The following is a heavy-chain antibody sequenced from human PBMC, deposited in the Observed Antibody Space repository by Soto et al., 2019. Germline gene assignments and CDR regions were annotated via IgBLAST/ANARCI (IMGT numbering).Heavy chain of an antibody. D-gene: IGHD6-19*01. J-gene: IGHJ3*02. Sequence: SETLSLTCTVSGGSISSGGYYWSWIRQHPGKGLEWIGYIYYSGSTYYNPSLKSRVTISVDTSKNQFSLKLSSVTAADTAVYYCARSTRYDSSGWYDDDAFDIWGQGTMVTVSS. V-gene: IGHV4-31*03. CDR1: GGSISSGGYY. CDR3: ARSTRYDSSGWYDDDAFDI. CDR2: IYYSGST.